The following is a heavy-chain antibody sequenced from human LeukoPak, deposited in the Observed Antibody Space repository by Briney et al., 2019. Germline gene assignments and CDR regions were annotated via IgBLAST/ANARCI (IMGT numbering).Heavy chain of an antibody. CDR2: ISGTGNTS. CDR3: AKGVGSSWRFDS. D-gene: IGHD6-13*01. CDR1: GFTFSSYA. J-gene: IGHJ4*02. Sequence: GGSLRLSCAASGFTFSSYAMHWVRQAPGKGLEWLSSISGTGNTSYFADSVKGRFSISRDNSKNTLYLQMNTLRAEDTAVYYCAKGVGSSWRFDSWGQGTLVTVAS. V-gene: IGHV3-23*01.